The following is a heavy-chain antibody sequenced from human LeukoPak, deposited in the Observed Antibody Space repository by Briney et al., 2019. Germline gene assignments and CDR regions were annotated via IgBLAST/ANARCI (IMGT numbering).Heavy chain of an antibody. CDR1: TXYW. V-gene: IGHV5-51*01. CDR3: ARQIVVVVAATPVNWFDP. J-gene: IGHJ5*02. D-gene: IGHD2-15*01. Sequence: TXYWIXXVRQXXGXXXEXXXXXXXGDSEPRYSASVQGQVTISADKSISTAYLQWSSLKASDTAMYYCARQIVVVVAATPVNWFDPWGQGTLVTVSS. CDR2: XXXGDSEP.